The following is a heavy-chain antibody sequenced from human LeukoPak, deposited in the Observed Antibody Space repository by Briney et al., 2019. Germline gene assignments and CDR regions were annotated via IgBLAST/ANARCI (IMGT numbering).Heavy chain of an antibody. J-gene: IGHJ4*02. Sequence: PGGSLRLSCAASGFTLSSHDMHWVRQAPGKGLEWVAAISYDGSKQLYADSVKGRFTISRDNSKNTLNLQMNSLRDEDTAVYYCAKDGARYLLTYYFEYWGQGTLVTVSS. V-gene: IGHV3-30*18. CDR1: GFTLSSHD. D-gene: IGHD3-9*01. CDR3: AKDGARYLLTYYFEY. CDR2: ISYDGSKQ.